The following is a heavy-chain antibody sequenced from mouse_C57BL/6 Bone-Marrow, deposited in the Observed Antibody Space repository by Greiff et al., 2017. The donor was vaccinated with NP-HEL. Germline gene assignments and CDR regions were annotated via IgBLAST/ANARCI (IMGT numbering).Heavy chain of an antibody. CDR1: GFTFSDYY. CDR3: ARPHYYGSSYVAWFAY. D-gene: IGHD1-1*01. Sequence: DVKLQESGGGLVQPGGSLKLSCAASGFTFSDYYMYWVRQTPEKRLEWVAYISNGGGSTYYPDTVKGRFTISRDNAKNTLYLQMSRLKSEDTAMYYCARPHYYGSSYVAWFAYWGQGTLVTVSA. CDR2: ISNGGGST. V-gene: IGHV5-12*01. J-gene: IGHJ3*01.